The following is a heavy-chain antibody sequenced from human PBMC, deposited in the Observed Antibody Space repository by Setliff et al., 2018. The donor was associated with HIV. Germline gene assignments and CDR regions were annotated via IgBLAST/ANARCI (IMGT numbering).Heavy chain of an antibody. V-gene: IGHV4-38-2*01. CDR2: IYQSGNT. D-gene: IGHD2-15*01. J-gene: IGHJ5*02. CDR3: AAATTLLSPRA. Sequence: PSETLSLTCAASGYSISSGFYWSWMRQPPGKGLEWIGSIYQSGNTNYNPSLESRLTISVDTAKNQFSLKLSSVTAADTAVYYCAAATTLLSPRAWGQGTLVTVSS. CDR1: GYSISSGFY.